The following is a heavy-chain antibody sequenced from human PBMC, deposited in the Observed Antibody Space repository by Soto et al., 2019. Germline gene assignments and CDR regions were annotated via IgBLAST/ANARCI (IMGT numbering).Heavy chain of an antibody. V-gene: IGHV1-69*12. J-gene: IGHJ6*02. CDR3: ARDRVMRGNACYYGMDV. CDR2: LIPGFASP. D-gene: IGHD3-16*01. CDR1: GGTFNSFA. Sequence: QVLLVQSGAEVKKPGSSMKVSCKTSGGTFNSFAITWVRLAPGQGLEWMGVLIPGFASPTYAQRFQGRVSTTGGEPTRTAYMERTSLRPEDTAVYFCARDRVMRGNACYYGMDVGVQGTTVSV.